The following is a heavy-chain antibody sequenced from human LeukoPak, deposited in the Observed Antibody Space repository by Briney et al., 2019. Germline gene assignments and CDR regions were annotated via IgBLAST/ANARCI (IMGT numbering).Heavy chain of an antibody. CDR2: IIPIFGTA. J-gene: IGHJ3*02. V-gene: IGHV1-69*13. Sequence: GASVKVSCKASGYTFTGYYMHWVRQAPGQGLEWMGGIIPIFGTANYAQKFQGRVTITADESTSTAYMELSSLRSEDTAVYYCARDLSTEIVVVPAAPRAFDIWGQGTMVTVSS. CDR1: GYTFTGYY. CDR3: ARDLSTEIVVVPAAPRAFDI. D-gene: IGHD2-2*01.